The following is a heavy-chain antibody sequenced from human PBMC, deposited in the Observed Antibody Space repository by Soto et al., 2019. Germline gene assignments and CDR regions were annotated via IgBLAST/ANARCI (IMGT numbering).Heavy chain of an antibody. CDR3: ARLQLGGNWFDP. V-gene: IGHV4-30-2*01. Sequence: QLQLQESGSGLVRPSQTLSLTCAVSGGSISSGGYSWNWIRQPPGKGLEWIGYIYHSGSTLYNPSPKSRVTTSVDKSENQFSPELSSVTAADTAVYYCARLQLGGNWFDPWGQGTLVTVSS. D-gene: IGHD3-10*01. CDR2: IYHSGST. CDR1: GGSISSGGYS. J-gene: IGHJ5*02.